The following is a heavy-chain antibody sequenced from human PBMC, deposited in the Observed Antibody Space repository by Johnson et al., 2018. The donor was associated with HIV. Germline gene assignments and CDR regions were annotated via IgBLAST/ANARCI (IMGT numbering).Heavy chain of an antibody. CDR2: INNNGYDT. Sequence: QVQLVESGGGLTKPAWSPRLSCAASGFTFDSYWMHWVRQAPGKGLEYVSAINNNGYDTYYADSVKGRFTISRDNSKNTLYLQMNSLRAEDTAVYYCAKDLEHILTYAFDIWGQGTMVTVSS. D-gene: IGHD2-21*01. CDR3: AKDLEHILTYAFDI. V-gene: IGHV3-64*04. J-gene: IGHJ3*02. CDR1: GFTFDSYW.